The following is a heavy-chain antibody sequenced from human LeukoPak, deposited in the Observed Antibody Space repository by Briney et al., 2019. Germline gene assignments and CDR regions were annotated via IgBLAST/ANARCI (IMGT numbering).Heavy chain of an antibody. Sequence: SETLSLTCTVSGASITHNRYHWGWIRQPPGKGLEWIGSIYYTGSTYYNPSLKSRVTMSVDTSKNQFSLKLSSVTAADTAVYYCASIMTFGVVKGFDIWGQGTMVTVSS. J-gene: IGHJ3*02. CDR1: GASITHNRYH. CDR2: IYYTGST. V-gene: IGHV4-39*01. CDR3: ASIMTFGVVKGFDI. D-gene: IGHD3-3*01.